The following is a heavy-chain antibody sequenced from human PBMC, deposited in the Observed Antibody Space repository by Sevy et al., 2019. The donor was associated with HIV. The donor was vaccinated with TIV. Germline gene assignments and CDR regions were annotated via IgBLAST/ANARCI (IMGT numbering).Heavy chain of an antibody. V-gene: IGHV3-23*01. D-gene: IGHD2-8*01. CDR1: GFTFSKYS. CDR2: LSFVCGEI. J-gene: IGHJ4*02. Sequence: GGSLRLSCAASGFTFSKYSMSWVRQPPGKGLEWVSTLSFVCGEINYADSVKGRFTTSRDNSKSSVYLQMNNLGPEDTAVYYCAREGCTKPHDYWGQGTLVTVSS. CDR3: AREGCTKPHDY.